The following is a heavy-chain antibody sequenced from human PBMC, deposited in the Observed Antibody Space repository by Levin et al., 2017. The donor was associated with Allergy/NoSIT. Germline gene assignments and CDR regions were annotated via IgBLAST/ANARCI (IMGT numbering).Heavy chain of an antibody. CDR3: ASRKNSLGHNHFDY. V-gene: IGHV5-51*01. CDR1: GYSSTTYW. Sequence: GESLKISCQGSGYSSTTYWIGWVRQMPGKGLEWMGIIYPGDSDTRYSPSFQGQVTISADKSISTAYLQWSSLKASDTAMYYCASRKNSLGHNHFDYWGQGTLVTVSS. CDR2: IYPGDSDT. D-gene: IGHD1-14*01. J-gene: IGHJ4*02.